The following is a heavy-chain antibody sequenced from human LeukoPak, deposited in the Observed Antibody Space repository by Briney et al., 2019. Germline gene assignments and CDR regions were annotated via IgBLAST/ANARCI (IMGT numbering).Heavy chain of an antibody. D-gene: IGHD3-3*01. CDR1: GGSISSYY. CDR2: IYYSGST. J-gene: IGHJ3*02. V-gene: IGHV4-59*01. CDR3: ARDHVTNAFDI. Sequence: SETLSPTCTVSGGSISSYYWSWIRQPPGKGLEWIGYIYYSGSTNYNPSLKSRVTISVDTSKNQFSLKLSSVTAADTAVYYCARDHVTNAFDIWGQGTMVTVSS.